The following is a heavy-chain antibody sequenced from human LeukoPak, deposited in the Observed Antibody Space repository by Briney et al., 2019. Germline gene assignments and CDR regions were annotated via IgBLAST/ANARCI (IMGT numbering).Heavy chain of an antibody. D-gene: IGHD3-10*01. V-gene: IGHV3-49*04. CDR2: IRSKAYAGTT. CDR3: TKGSGSYTYFDY. CDR1: GFTFGDYD. Sequence: GGSLRLSCTASGFTFGDYDMSWVRQAPGKGLEWVGFIRSKAYAGTTEYAASVKGRFTISRDDSKSIAYLQMNSLKTEDTAVYYCTKGSGSYTYFDYWGQGTLVTVSS. J-gene: IGHJ4*02.